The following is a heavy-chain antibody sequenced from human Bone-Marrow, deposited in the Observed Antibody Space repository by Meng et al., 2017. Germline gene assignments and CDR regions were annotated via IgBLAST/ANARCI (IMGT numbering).Heavy chain of an antibody. Sequence: GESLKISCAASGFTFSDYYMTWIRQAPGKGLEWVSYIRSSGDTKFYADSVKGRFTISRDNAKNSLYLQMNSLRGEDTAVHYCARAEASGGPVNWFDPWGQGTLVTVSS. J-gene: IGHJ5*02. CDR2: IRSSGDTK. CDR3: ARAEASGGPVNWFDP. V-gene: IGHV3-11*01. CDR1: GFTFSDYY. D-gene: IGHD3-3*01.